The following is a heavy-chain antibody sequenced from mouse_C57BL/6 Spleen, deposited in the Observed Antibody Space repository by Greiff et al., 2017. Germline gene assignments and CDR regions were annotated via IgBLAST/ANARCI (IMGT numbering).Heavy chain of an antibody. CDR2: IDPSDSET. CDR1: GYTFTSYW. J-gene: IGHJ1*03. Sequence: QVHVKQPGPGLVRPGSSVKLSCKASGYTFTSYWMHWVKQRPIQGLEWIGNIDPSDSETHYNQKFKDKATLTVDKSSSTAYMQLSSLTSEDSAVYYCARGLWGGYFDVWGTGTTLTVSS. CDR3: ARGLWGGYFDV. V-gene: IGHV1-52*01.